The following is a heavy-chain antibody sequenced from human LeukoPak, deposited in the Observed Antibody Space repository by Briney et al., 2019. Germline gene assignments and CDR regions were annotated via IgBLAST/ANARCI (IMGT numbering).Heavy chain of an antibody. Sequence: GGSLRLSCAASGFTFSSYEMNWVRQAPGKGLEWVSYISSSGSTIYYADSVKGRFTISRDNAKNSLYLQMNSLRAEDTAVYYCAREGASLGYYFDYWGQETLVTVSS. J-gene: IGHJ4*02. CDR1: GFTFSSYE. CDR3: AREGASLGYYFDY. D-gene: IGHD4/OR15-4a*01. CDR2: ISSSGSTI. V-gene: IGHV3-48*03.